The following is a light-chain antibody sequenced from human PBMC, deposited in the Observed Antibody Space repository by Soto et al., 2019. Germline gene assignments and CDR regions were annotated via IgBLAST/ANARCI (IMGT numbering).Light chain of an antibody. CDR2: DVS. CDR1: SSDVGGYSY. CDR3: TSYTSGNTPV. J-gene: IGLJ1*01. Sequence: SVLAQAGSVSGSPGQSITISCTGTSSDVGGYSYVSWYQQHPGKAPKPMIYDVSYRPSGVSNRFSGSKSGNTASLTISGLQAEDEADYYCTSYTSGNTPVFGPGTKVTVL. V-gene: IGLV2-14*01.